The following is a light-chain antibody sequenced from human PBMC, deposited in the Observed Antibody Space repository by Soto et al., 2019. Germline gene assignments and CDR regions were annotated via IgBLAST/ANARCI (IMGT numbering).Light chain of an antibody. CDR2: SNS. CDR3: SSYAGSSNV. V-gene: IGLV1-44*01. J-gene: IGLJ1*01. Sequence: QSVLTQPPSVSETPGQRVVLSCSGSTSNIGSNTVNWYQQLPGTAPKAVIYSNSLRPSGVPDRFSGSKSGNTASLTVSGLQAEDEADYYCSSYAGSSNVFGTGTKLTVL. CDR1: TSNIGSNT.